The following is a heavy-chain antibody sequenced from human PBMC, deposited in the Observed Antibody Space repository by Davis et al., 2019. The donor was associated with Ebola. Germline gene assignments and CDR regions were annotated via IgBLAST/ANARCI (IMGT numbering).Heavy chain of an antibody. J-gene: IGHJ4*02. CDR2: ISYDGSNK. D-gene: IGHD1-7*01. V-gene: IGHV3-30*18. CDR1: GFTFSSYA. Sequence: GGSLRLSCAASGFTFSSYAMHWVRQAPGKGLEWVAVISYDGSNKYYADSVKGRFTISRDNSKNTLYLQMNSLRAEDTAVYYCAKSYISITGTTPDYWGQGTLVTVSS. CDR3: AKSYISITGTTPDY.